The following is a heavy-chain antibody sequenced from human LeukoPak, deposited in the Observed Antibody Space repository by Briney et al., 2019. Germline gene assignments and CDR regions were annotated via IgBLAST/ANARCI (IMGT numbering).Heavy chain of an antibody. Sequence: SETLSLTCAVYGGSFSGYYWSWIRQPPGKGLEWIGEINHSGSTNYNPSLKSRVTISVDTSKNQFSLKLSSVTAAGTAVYYCARGRNLGYCSSTSCYRYYYYGMDVWGQGTTVTVSS. V-gene: IGHV4-34*01. CDR3: ARGRNLGYCSSTSCYRYYYYGMDV. CDR1: GGSFSGYY. D-gene: IGHD2-2*02. J-gene: IGHJ6*02. CDR2: INHSGST.